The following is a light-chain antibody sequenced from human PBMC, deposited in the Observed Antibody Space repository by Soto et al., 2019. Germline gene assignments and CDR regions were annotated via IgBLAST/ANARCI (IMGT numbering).Light chain of an antibody. Sequence: TQSPGTLSLSPGERVTITCRASQSVTDWLAWYQQKPGKAPNLLIYDASRLQSGVPSRFSGSGSGTEFTLTISSLQPDDFATYFCQQYTTYPYTFGQGTKLEIK. J-gene: IGKJ2*01. CDR3: QQYTTYPYT. CDR1: QSVTDW. V-gene: IGKV1-5*01. CDR2: DAS.